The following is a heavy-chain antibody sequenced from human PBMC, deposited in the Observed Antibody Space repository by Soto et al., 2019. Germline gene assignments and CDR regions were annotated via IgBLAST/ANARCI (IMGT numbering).Heavy chain of an antibody. Sequence: EVQLVESGGDLVKPGGSLRLSCADSGFTFSTYSMIWVRQAPGKGLEWVSAISSSGAYIFYADSVKGRFTISRDNAKNSLYLQMNSLSDEDTAVYYCARGGRESTRQLDYWGQGTLVTVSS. CDR3: ARGGRESTRQLDY. V-gene: IGHV3-21*01. CDR1: GFTFSTYS. D-gene: IGHD2-8*01. CDR2: ISSSGAYI. J-gene: IGHJ4*02.